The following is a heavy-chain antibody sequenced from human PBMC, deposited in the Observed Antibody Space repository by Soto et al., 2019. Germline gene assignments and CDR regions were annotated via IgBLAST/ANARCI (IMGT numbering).Heavy chain of an antibody. V-gene: IGHV1-69*02. CDR2: IIPILGIA. CDR3: ARFPQTAIVGAAYFDY. D-gene: IGHD1-26*01. Sequence: QVQLGQSGAEVKKPGSSVKVSCKASGGTFSSYIISWVRQAPGQGLEWMGRIIPILGIANYAQKFQGRVLITAEKYTSTAYMDLSSLRAEDTAVYYCARFPQTAIVGAAYFDYWGQGTLVTVSS. J-gene: IGHJ4*02. CDR1: GGTFSSYI.